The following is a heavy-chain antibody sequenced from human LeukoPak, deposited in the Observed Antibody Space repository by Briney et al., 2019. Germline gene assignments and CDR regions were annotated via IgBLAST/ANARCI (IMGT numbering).Heavy chain of an antibody. V-gene: IGHV3-23*01. D-gene: IGHD3-3*01. CDR2: ISGSGGST. J-gene: IGHJ4*02. CDR3: ARERVEYDFWSGYYFDY. CDR1: GFTFSSYA. Sequence: GGSLRLSCAASGFTFSSYAMSWVRQAPGKGLEWVSAISGSGGSTYYADSVKGRFTISRDNSKNTLYLQMNSLRAEDTAVYYCARERVEYDFWSGYYFDYWGQGSLVTVSS.